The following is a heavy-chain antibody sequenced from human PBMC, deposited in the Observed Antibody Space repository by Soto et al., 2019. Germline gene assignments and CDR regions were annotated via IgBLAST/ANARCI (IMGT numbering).Heavy chain of an antibody. Sequence: SVKVSCKASGGTFSSYAISWVRQAPGQGLEWMGGIIPIFGTANYAQKFQGRVTITADESTSTAYMELSSLRSEDTAVYYCASTYYDSSGYYYNGMDVWGQGTTVTVSS. D-gene: IGHD3-22*01. CDR1: GGTFSSYA. J-gene: IGHJ6*02. CDR3: ASTYYDSSGYYYNGMDV. V-gene: IGHV1-69*13. CDR2: IIPIFGTA.